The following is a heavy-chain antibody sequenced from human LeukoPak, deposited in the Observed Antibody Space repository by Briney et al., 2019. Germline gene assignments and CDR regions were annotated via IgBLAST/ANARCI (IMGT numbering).Heavy chain of an antibody. V-gene: IGHV1-46*01. J-gene: IGHJ4*02. CDR1: GYTSTSYY. D-gene: IGHD6-13*01. CDR3: ARVIAATRSLIFDY. Sequence: ASVKVSCKASGYTSTSYYMQWVRQAPGQGLEWMGIINPSGGSTSYAQKFQGRVTMTRDTSTSTVYMEPSSLRSEDTAVYYCARVIAATRSLIFDYWGQGTLGTVSS. CDR2: INPSGGST.